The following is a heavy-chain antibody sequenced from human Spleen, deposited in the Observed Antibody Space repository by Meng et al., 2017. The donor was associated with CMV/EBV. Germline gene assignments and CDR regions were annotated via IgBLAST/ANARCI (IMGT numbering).Heavy chain of an antibody. V-gene: IGHV1-18*04. Sequence: ASVKVSCKASGNTFTRYYMHWVRQAPGQGLEWLGGIRSNNGDTNYAQKFQGRVTMATDTSTNTAYMELRSLRSDDTAMYYCARDQTTDFDYWGQGTLVTVSS. J-gene: IGHJ4*02. CDR1: GNTFTRYY. CDR3: ARDQTTDFDY. D-gene: IGHD1-14*01. CDR2: IRSNNGDT.